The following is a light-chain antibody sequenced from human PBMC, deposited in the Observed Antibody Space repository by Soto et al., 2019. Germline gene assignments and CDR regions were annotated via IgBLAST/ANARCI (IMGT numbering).Light chain of an antibody. CDR1: SSDVGGYNS. CDR2: EVS. V-gene: IGLV2-14*01. Sequence: QSVLTQPASVSGSPGQSITISCTGTSSDVGGYNSVYWYQQHPVKAPKLMIYEVSNRPSGVSNRFSGSKSGNTASLTISGLQAEDEADYYCSSYTSSSTLYVFGAGTKLTVL. CDR3: SSYTSSSTLYV. J-gene: IGLJ1*01.